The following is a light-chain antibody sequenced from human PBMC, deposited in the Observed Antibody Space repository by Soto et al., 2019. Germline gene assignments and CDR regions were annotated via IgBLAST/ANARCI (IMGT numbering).Light chain of an antibody. J-gene: IGLJ3*02. CDR2: LEGSGNY. V-gene: IGLV4-60*03. CDR3: ESWDSNTRV. CDR1: SGHSFYV. Sequence: QSLLTQPSSASASLGSSVSLTCTLSSGHSFYVIAWHQQQPGTAPRYLMKLEGSGNYNKGSGVPERFSGSSSGADRYLTISNLQSEDEGDYYCESWDSNTRVFGGGTKLTVL.